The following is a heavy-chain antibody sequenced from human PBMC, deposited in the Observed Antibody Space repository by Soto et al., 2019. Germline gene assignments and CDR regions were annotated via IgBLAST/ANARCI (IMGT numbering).Heavy chain of an antibody. V-gene: IGHV1-3*01. CDR3: ARTAGADYDSSGYYYGTHGGEYYFDY. CDR2: INAGNGNT. Sequence: QVQLVQSGAEVKKPGASVKVSCKASGYTFTSYAMHWVRQAPGQRLEWMGWINAGNGNTKYSQKFQGRVTITRDTSASTAYMELSSLRSEDTAVYYCARTAGADYDSSGYYYGTHGGEYYFDYWGQGTLVTVSS. CDR1: GYTFTSYA. D-gene: IGHD3-22*01. J-gene: IGHJ4*02.